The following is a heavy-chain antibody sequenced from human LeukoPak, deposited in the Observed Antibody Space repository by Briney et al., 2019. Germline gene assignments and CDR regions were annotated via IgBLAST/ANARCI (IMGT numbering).Heavy chain of an antibody. J-gene: IGHJ3*02. CDR3: ARGYCSGGSCYWFGDGETDAFDI. CDR1: GFTFSSYW. D-gene: IGHD2-15*01. Sequence: GGSLRPSCAASGFTFSSYWMSWVRQAPGKGLEWVANIRQDGSEKYYVDSVKGRFTISRDNAKNSLYLQMNSLRAEDTAVYYCARGYCSGGSCYWFGDGETDAFDIWGQGTMVTVSS. V-gene: IGHV3-7*01. CDR2: IRQDGSEK.